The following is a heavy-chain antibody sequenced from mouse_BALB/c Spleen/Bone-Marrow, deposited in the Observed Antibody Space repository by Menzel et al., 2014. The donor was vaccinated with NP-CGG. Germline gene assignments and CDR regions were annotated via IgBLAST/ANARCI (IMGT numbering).Heavy chain of an antibody. CDR1: GYAFTNYL. J-gene: IGHJ2*01. V-gene: IGHV1-54*01. CDR3: AREWTARAVDY. Sequence: VQVVESGAELVRPGTSVKVSCKASGYAFTNYLIEWVKQRPVQGLEWIGVINPGSGGANYNAKFKGKATLTADKSSSTAHMQLSSLTSDDSAVYFCAREWTARAVDYWGQGTTLTVSS. D-gene: IGHD3-2*01. CDR2: INPGSGGA.